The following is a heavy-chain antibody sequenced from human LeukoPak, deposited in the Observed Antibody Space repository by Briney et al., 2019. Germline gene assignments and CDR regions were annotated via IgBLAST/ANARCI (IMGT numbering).Heavy chain of an antibody. CDR3: AKSFVLRYFDWLSGAFDI. D-gene: IGHD3-9*01. V-gene: IGHV3-23*01. Sequence: GGSLRLSCAASEFTFNSYAMSWVRQAPGKGLEWVSGIKDDGSTIYADSVKGRFTISRDNAKNTLYLQMNSLRAEDTAVYYCAKSFVLRYFDWLSGAFDIWGQGTMVTVSS. J-gene: IGHJ3*02. CDR2: IKDDGST. CDR1: EFTFNSYA.